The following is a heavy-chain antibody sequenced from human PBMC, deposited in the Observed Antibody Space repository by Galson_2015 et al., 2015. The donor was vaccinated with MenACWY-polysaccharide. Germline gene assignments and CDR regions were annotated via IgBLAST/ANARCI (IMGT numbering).Heavy chain of an antibody. CDR3: ARATLSGGFES. J-gene: IGHJ4*02. CDR1: GFSVINTY. V-gene: IGHV3-53*01. CDR2: LHSSGNT. D-gene: IGHD1-1*01. Sequence: SLRLSCAASGFSVINTYMTWVRQAPGKGLEGVSFLHSSGNTDHTDSVKGRFTISRDTSTNTLYLHMNSLRAEDTAVYFCARATLSGGFESWGQGTLVTVSS.